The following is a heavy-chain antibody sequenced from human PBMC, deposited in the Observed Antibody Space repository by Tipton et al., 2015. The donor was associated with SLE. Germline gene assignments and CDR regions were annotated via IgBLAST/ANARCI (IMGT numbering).Heavy chain of an antibody. J-gene: IGHJ3*02. CDR2: IYSGGSST. Sequence: SLRLSCAASGFTFSSYAMSWVRQAPGKGLEWVSVIYSGGSSTYYADSGKGRFTISRDNSKNKLYLQMNSLRAEDTAVYYCAKTEMVRGVTTDAFDIWGQGTMVTVSS. CDR1: GFTFSSYA. CDR3: AKTEMVRGVTTDAFDI. V-gene: IGHV3-23*03. D-gene: IGHD3-10*01.